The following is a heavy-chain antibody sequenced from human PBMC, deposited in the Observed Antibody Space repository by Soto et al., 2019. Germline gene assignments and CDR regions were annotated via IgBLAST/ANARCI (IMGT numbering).Heavy chain of an antibody. J-gene: IGHJ4*02. CDR3: ARDRDSNSPFFDY. V-gene: IGHV4-61*01. CDR1: GGSVSSTSHF. D-gene: IGHD6-6*01. Sequence: SETLSLTCTVSGGSVSSTSHFWSWIRQPPGEGLEWIGYIYYSGSTNYNPSLKSRVSMSVDTSKNQFSLKLTSVTAADTAVYYCARDRDSNSPFFDYWGQGALVTVSS. CDR2: IYYSGST.